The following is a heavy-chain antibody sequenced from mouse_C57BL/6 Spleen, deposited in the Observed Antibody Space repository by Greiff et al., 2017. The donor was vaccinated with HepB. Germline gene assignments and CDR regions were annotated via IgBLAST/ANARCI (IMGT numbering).Heavy chain of an antibody. CDR3: ARDIYDGYYVGAMDY. CDR1: GYSITSGYY. D-gene: IGHD2-3*01. J-gene: IGHJ4*01. V-gene: IGHV3-6*01. CDR2: ISYDGSN. Sequence: EVQLQQSGPGLVKPSQSLSLTCSVTGYSITSGYYWNWIRQFPGNKLEWMGYISYDGSNNYNPSLKNRISITRDTSKNQFFLKLNSVTTEDTATYYCARDIYDGYYVGAMDYWGQGTAVTVSS.